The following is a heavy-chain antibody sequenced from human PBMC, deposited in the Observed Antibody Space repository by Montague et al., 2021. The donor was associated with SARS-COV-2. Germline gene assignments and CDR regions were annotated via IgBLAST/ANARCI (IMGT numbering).Heavy chain of an antibody. CDR1: GGSINTYY. D-gene: IGHD3-10*01. CDR3: ARVTTKRTRYGSGSYRGFDAFDI. CDR2: IYYSGST. V-gene: IGHV4-59*08. Sequence: LSLTCTVSGGSINTYYWSWIRQPPGKGLEWIGYIYYSGSTNYNPSLKSRVTISVDTSKNQFSLKLSSVTAADTAVYYCARVTTKRTRYGSGSYRGFDAFDIWGQGTMVTVSS. J-gene: IGHJ3*02.